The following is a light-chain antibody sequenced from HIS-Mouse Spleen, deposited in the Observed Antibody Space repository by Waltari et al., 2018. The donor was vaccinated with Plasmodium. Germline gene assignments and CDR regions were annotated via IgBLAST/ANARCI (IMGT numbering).Light chain of an antibody. CDR1: QSVSSN. CDR2: GAS. V-gene: IGKV3-15*01. Sequence: EIVMTQSPATLSVSPGERATLSCRASQSVSSNLAWYQPKPGQAPRLLIYGASTRATGIPARFSGSGSGTECTLTISSLQSEDFAVYYCQQYNNWPFTFGPGTKVDIK. J-gene: IGKJ3*01. CDR3: QQYNNWPFT.